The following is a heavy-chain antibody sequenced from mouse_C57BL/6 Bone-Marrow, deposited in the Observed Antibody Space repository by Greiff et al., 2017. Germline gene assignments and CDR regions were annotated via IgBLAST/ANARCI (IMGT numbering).Heavy chain of an antibody. CDR2: IYPRSGNT. V-gene: IGHV1-81*01. CDR3: ARDYYYGSSYRFDY. D-gene: IGHD1-1*01. J-gene: IGHJ2*01. CDR1: GYTFTSYG. Sequence: VQLQQSGAELARPGASVKLSCKASGYTFTSYGISWVKQRTGQGLEWIGEIYPRSGNTYYNEKFKGKATLTADKSSSTAYMELRSLTSEDSAVYFCARDYYYGSSYRFDYWGQGTTLTVSS.